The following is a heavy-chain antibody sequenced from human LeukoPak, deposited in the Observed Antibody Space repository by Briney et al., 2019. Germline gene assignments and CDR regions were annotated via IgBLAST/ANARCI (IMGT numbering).Heavy chain of an antibody. CDR3: AGGGVRGVEVDY. CDR1: GFSLSTRGMC. V-gene: IGHV4-30-4*08. CDR2: IYSSGST. J-gene: IGHJ4*02. Sequence: ESGPALVQPTQTLTLTCTFSGFSLSTRGMCVSWIRQPPGKGLEWICYIYSSGSTYYNPSLKSRVTISVDASKNQFSLKLRSVTAANTAANYCAGGGVRGVEVDYWGQGTLVTVSS. D-gene: IGHD3-10*01.